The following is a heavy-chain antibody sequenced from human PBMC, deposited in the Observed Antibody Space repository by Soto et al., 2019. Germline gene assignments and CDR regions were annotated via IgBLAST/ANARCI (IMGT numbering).Heavy chain of an antibody. CDR3: ARDLPLDDLWSGYYGMDV. V-gene: IGHV4-30-4*01. CDR1: GGSISSGDYY. D-gene: IGHD3-3*01. J-gene: IGHJ6*02. CDR2: IYYSGST. Sequence: SSETLSLTXTVSGGSISSGDYYWSWIRQPPGKGLEWIGYIYYSGSTYYNPSLKSRVTISVDTSKNQFSLKLSSVTAADTAVYYCARDLPLDDLWSGYYGMDVWGQGTTVTVSS.